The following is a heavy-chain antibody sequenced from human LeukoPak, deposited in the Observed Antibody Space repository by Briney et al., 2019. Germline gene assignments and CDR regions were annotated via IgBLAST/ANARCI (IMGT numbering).Heavy chain of an antibody. CDR3: ARDTDKDYYYYGMGV. Sequence: GGSLRLSCAASGFTFSSYSMNWVRQAPGKGLEWVSSISSSSSYIYYADSVKGRFTISRDNAKNSLYLQMNSLRAEDTAIYYCARDTDKDYYYYGMGVWGQGTTVIVSS. J-gene: IGHJ6*02. V-gene: IGHV3-21*01. CDR2: ISSSSSYI. CDR1: GFTFSSYS. D-gene: IGHD2-15*01.